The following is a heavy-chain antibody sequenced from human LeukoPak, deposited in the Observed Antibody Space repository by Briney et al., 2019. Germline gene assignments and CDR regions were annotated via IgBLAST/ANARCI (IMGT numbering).Heavy chain of an antibody. CDR1: GYTFTSYD. J-gene: IGHJ4*02. CDR2: MNPNSGNT. V-gene: IGHV1-8*01. Sequence: ASVKVSCKASGYTFTSYDINWVRQAPGQGLEWMGWMNPNSGNTGYAQKFQGRVTMTRNTSISTAYMELSSLRSEDTAVYYCARGDLGRAGIDYWGQGTLVTVSS. CDR3: ARGDLGRAGIDY.